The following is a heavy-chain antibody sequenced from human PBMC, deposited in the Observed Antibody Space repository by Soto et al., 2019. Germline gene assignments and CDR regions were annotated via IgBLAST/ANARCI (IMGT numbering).Heavy chain of an antibody. CDR2: IYYSGST. J-gene: IGHJ4*02. Sequence: SETLSLTCTVSGGSISSSSYYWGWIRQPPGKGLEWIGSIYYSGSTYYNPSLKSRVTISVDTSKNQFSLKLSSVTAADTAVYYCARPADPSGRGVVFDYWGQGTLVTVSS. CDR1: GGSISSSSYY. V-gene: IGHV4-39*01. CDR3: ARPADPSGRGVVFDY. D-gene: IGHD3-10*01.